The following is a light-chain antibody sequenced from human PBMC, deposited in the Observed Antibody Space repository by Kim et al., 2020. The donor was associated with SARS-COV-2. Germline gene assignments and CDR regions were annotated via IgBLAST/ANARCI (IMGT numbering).Light chain of an antibody. Sequence: DIQMTQSPSSLSASVGHGVNITCQASRDISNYLNWYQQKPGRAPNLLIYDASNLHTGVSSRFSGTGSGTEFTFTINSLQPEDVATYFCQQYEDLPYTFGQGTKVDIK. CDR1: RDISNY. V-gene: IGKV1-33*01. CDR3: QQYEDLPYT. CDR2: DAS. J-gene: IGKJ2*01.